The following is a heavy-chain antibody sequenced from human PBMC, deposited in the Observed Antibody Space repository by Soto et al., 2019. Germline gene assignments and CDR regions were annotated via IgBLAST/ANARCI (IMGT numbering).Heavy chain of an antibody. CDR1: GGSFSGYY. V-gene: IGHV4-34*01. J-gene: IGHJ3*02. Sequence: SETLSLTCAVYGGSFSGYYWSWIRQPPGKGLEWIGEINHSGSTNYNPTLKSRVTISVDTSKNQFSLTLSSVTAADTAVYYCARGYYYYDSSGYFPPDIWGQGTMVTVSS. CDR2: INHSGST. D-gene: IGHD3-22*01. CDR3: ARGYYYYDSSGYFPPDI.